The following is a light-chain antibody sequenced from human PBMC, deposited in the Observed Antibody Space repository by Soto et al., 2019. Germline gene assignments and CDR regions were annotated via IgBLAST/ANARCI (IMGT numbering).Light chain of an antibody. CDR3: QQYNNWPPLT. CDR1: QSVSSN. V-gene: IGKV3-15*01. CDR2: GAS. Sequence: EIVMTQSPATLSVSPGERVTLSCRASQSVSSNLAWHQQKPSQAPRLLIYGASTRATGIPARFSGSGSGTEFTLTISSLQSEDFAVYYCQQYNNWPPLTFGGGTKVEIK. J-gene: IGKJ4*01.